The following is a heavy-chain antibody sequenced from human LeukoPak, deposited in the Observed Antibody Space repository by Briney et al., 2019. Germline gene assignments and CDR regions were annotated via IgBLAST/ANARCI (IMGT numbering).Heavy chain of an antibody. V-gene: IGHV4-59*01. Sequence: SETLSLTCTVSGGPITSYYWSWIRQPPGKGLEWIGYIYYSGSTNYNPYLKSRVTISVDTSKNQFSLKLSSVTAADTAVYYCARDYYDSSGYYSGFDYWGQGTLVTVSS. CDR2: IYYSGST. CDR3: ARDYYDSSGYYSGFDY. J-gene: IGHJ4*02. D-gene: IGHD3-22*01. CDR1: GGPITSYY.